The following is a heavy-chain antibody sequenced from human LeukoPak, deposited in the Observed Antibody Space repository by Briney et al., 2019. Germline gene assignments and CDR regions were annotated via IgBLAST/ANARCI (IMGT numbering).Heavy chain of an antibody. J-gene: IGHJ4*02. D-gene: IGHD6-19*01. CDR1: GDSVSSNSAA. Sequence: SQTLSLTCAISGDSVSSNSAAWNWIRQSPSRGLEWLGRTYYRSKWYNDYAVSVKSRITINPDTSKNQFSLQPNSVTPEDTAVYYCARALDSSGWYIVDYWGQGTLVTVSS. V-gene: IGHV6-1*01. CDR2: TYYRSKWYN. CDR3: ARALDSSGWYIVDY.